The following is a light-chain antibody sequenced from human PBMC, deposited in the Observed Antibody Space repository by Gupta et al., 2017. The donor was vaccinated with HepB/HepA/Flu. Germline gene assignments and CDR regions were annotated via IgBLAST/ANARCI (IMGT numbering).Light chain of an antibody. V-gene: IGKV1-39*01. Sequence: DIQMTQSPSSLSASVGDRVTISCRASQNIVTYLIWYQRIPGKAPKLLIYGASSLQTGVPSRFSGRGSGTDFTLTISSLQPEDFATYYCQQSYSLPVTFGQGTKLEIK. CDR2: GAS. J-gene: IGKJ2*01. CDR3: QQSYSLPVT. CDR1: QNIVTY.